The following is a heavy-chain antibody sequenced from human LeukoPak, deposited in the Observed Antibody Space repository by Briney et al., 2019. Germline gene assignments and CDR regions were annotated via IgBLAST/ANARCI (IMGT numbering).Heavy chain of an antibody. CDR2: ISDDFGT. J-gene: IGHJ4*02. CDR1: GFTFSSYA. V-gene: IGHV3-23*01. Sequence: GGSLRLSCAASGFTFSSYAMSFLRRAPGKGLEWVSAISDDFGTYHADSVKGRFTISRDNSKNTLYLEMNSLRAEDTAVYYCAKGGIVLMVYAYVYWGQGTLVTVSS. CDR3: AKGGIVLMVYAYVY. D-gene: IGHD2-8*01.